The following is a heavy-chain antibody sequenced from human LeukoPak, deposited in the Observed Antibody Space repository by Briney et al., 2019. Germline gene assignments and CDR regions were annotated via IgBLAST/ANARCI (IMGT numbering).Heavy chain of an antibody. D-gene: IGHD3-10*01. V-gene: IGHV3-30*01. CDR3: ARDSTYSYDSGSSGPHYFDN. J-gene: IGHJ4*02. Sequence: PGGSLRLSCAASGFTFSDYAMHWVRQAPGKGLEWVSLISSGGTYEYYADSVKGRFTISRDNSKNTLYLQLTSLRAEDTAVYYCARDSTYSYDSGSSGPHYFDNWGQGTLVTVSS. CDR1: GFTFSDYA. CDR2: ISSGGTYE.